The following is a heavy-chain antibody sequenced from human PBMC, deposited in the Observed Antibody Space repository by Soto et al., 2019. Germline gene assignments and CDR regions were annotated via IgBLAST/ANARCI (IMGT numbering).Heavy chain of an antibody. CDR2: LYDLDGT. J-gene: IGHJ3*02. V-gene: IGHV3-53*01. CDR3: ATWHLQEHAYDI. Sequence: GVSLRLSCAAFGLTVSGKKYVAWVRQAPGKGLEWVSALYDLDGTYYADSVKGRFTTSSDSSRTTVYLQMNSLRPDDTAVYSCATWHLQEHAYDIWGQGTMVTVS. CDR1: GLTVSGKKY. D-gene: IGHD1-1*01.